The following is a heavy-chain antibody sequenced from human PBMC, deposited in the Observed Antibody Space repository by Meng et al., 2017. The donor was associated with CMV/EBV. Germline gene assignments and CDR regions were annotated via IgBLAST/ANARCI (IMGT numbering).Heavy chain of an antibody. V-gene: IGHV1-69*05. J-gene: IGHJ4*02. D-gene: IGHD6-19*01. Sequence: AVQVSCKASGGTFSNYAISRLRQAPGQGLEWMGGIIPIFGTANYAQKSQGRVTITTDESTSTAYMELSSLRSEDTAVYYCVLDSRGCYSMWGQGTLVTVSS. CDR1: GGTFSNYA. CDR3: VLDSRGCYSM. CDR2: IIPIFGTA.